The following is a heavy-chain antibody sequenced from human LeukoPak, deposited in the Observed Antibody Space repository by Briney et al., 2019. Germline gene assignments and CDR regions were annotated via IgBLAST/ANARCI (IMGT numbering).Heavy chain of an antibody. CDR3: ARSPVVVVVAATPACFDY. CDR2: IYYSGST. J-gene: IGHJ4*02. CDR1: GGSISSSSYY. Sequence: SETLSLTCTVSGGSISSSSYYWGWIRQPPGKGLEWIGSIYYSGSTYYNPSLKSRVTISVDTSKNQFSLKLSSVTAADTAVYYCARSPVVVVVAATPACFDYWGQGTLVTVSS. V-gene: IGHV4-39*07. D-gene: IGHD2-15*01.